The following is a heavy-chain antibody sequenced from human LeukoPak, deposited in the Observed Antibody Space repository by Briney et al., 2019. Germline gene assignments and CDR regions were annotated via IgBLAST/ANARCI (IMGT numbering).Heavy chain of an antibody. CDR2: ISSSSSYI. CDR1: GFTFTNAW. V-gene: IGHV3-21*01. J-gene: IGHJ4*02. D-gene: IGHD3-22*01. Sequence: PGGSLRLSCAASGFTFTNAWMSWVRQAPGKGLELVSSISSSSSYIYYADSVKGRFTTSRDNAKNSLYLQMNSLRAEDTAVYYCARDMGDSSSSIFDYWGQGTLVTVSS. CDR3: ARDMGDSSSSIFDY.